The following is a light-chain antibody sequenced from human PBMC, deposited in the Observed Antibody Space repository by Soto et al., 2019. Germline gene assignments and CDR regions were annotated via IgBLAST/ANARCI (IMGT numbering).Light chain of an antibody. V-gene: IGKV3D-15*01. CDR2: GAS. Sequence: EIVMTQSPATLSVSPGERATLSCRASQSVNIHLAWYQQKPGQAPRLLIYGASARATGIQAKFSGSGSGTEFTLTIRRLQSEDFAVYYCKQYNKWPRTFGQGTKVDI. CDR3: KQYNKWPRT. CDR1: QSVNIH. J-gene: IGKJ1*01.